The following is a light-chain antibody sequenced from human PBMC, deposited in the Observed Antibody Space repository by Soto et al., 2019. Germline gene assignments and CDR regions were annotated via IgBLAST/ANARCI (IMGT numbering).Light chain of an antibody. J-gene: IGKJ2*01. CDR3: QILKDYPEP. V-gene: IGKV1-5*03. CDR2: KAS. CDR1: ESISSW. Sequence: DIQMTQSPSTLSASVGDRVSITCRDSESISSWLAWYQQKPGKAPKLLIYKASSLESGVPSRFSGSASGTEFTPPLTSPQTGCFANYYCQILKDYPEPFGQGTRLEIK.